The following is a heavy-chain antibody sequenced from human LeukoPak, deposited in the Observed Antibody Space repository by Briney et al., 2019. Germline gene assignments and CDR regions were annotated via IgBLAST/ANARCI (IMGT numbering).Heavy chain of an antibody. D-gene: IGHD6-13*01. CDR3: ARGPAAVHP. CDR1: GGSFSDYS. J-gene: IGHJ5*02. Sequence: PSETLSLTCAVYGGSFSDYSWTWIRQPPGKGLEWIGEINHSGGTNHNPSLMSRVTISIDTSKNQFFLSLTSVTAADTAVYYCARGPAAVHPWGQGTLVTVSS. CDR2: INHSGGT. V-gene: IGHV4-34*01.